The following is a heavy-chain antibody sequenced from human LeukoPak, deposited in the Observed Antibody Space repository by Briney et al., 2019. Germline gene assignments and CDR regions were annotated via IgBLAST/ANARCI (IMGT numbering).Heavy chain of an antibody. Sequence: PGGSLRLSCVASGFTFSNYWVHWVRHAPEKGLVWVSRINSDGSSTSYADSVKGRFTISRDNAKNTLYLQMNSLRAEDTAVYYCARGYSYGYRIDYWGQGTLVTVSS. CDR3: ARGYSYGYRIDY. CDR1: GFTFSNYW. J-gene: IGHJ4*02. CDR2: INSDGSST. D-gene: IGHD5-18*01. V-gene: IGHV3-74*01.